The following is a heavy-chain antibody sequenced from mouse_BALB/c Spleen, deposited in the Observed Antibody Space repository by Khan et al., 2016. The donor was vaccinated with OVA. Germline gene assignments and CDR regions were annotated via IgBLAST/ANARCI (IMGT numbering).Heavy chain of an antibody. CDR3: ARTARIKY. CDR1: GYSITSGYG. Sequence: EVQLQESGPGLVKPSQSLSLTCTVTGYSITSGYGWNWIRQFPGNKLEWMGYISYSGSTNYNPSLKSRISITRDTSRNQFFLQLNSVSTGTSATSYCARTARIKYWGQGTTLTVSS. CDR2: ISYSGST. J-gene: IGHJ2*01. V-gene: IGHV3-2*02. D-gene: IGHD1-2*01.